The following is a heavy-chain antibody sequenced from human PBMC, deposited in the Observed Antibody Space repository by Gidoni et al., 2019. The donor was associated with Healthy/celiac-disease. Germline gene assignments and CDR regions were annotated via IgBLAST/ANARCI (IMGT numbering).Heavy chain of an antibody. V-gene: IGHV3-33*01. CDR3: ARGSVDDYGDFVAFDY. Sequence: QVQLVESGGGVVQPGRSLRLSCAASGLTFSSYGMHWVRQAPGKGLEWVAVIWYDGSNKYYADSVKGRFTISRDNSKNTLYLQMNSLRAEDTAVYYCARGSVDDYGDFVAFDYWGQGTLVTVSS. D-gene: IGHD4-17*01. CDR2: IWYDGSNK. J-gene: IGHJ4*02. CDR1: GLTFSSYG.